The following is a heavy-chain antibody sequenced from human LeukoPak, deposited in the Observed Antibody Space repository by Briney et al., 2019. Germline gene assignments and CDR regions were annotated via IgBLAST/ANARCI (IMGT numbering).Heavy chain of an antibody. D-gene: IGHD3-10*01. CDR1: GFTFSSYG. J-gene: IGHJ6*02. Sequence: PGRSLRLSCAASGFTFSSYGMHWVRQAPGKGLEWVAVIWYDGSNKYYADSVKGRFTISRDNSKNTLYLQMNSLRAEDTAVYYCAKDPPTTYYYGSGSRNAGRYYGMDVWGQGTLVTVSS. CDR2: IWYDGSNK. V-gene: IGHV3-33*06. CDR3: AKDPPTTYYYGSGSRNAGRYYGMDV.